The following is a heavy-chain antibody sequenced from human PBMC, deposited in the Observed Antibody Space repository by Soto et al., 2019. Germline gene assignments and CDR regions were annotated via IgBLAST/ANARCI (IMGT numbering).Heavy chain of an antibody. Sequence: GASVKVSCKASGDTFSSYAISWVRQAPGQGLEWMGGIIPIFGTANYAQKFQGRVTITADESTSTAYMELSSLRSEDTAVYYCAVVLRYFDWTDYWGQGTLVTVSS. CDR2: IIPIFGTA. CDR3: AVVLRYFDWTDY. D-gene: IGHD3-9*01. J-gene: IGHJ4*02. V-gene: IGHV1-69*13. CDR1: GDTFSSYA.